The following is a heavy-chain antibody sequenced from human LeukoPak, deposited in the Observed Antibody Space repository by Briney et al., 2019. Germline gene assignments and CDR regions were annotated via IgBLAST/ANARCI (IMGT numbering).Heavy chain of an antibody. V-gene: IGHV4-39*07. Sequence: PSETLSLTCIVSGGSISSSHYYWGWIRQPPGKGLEWIGTIYYGGTTYYNPSLKSRVTISVDTSRNQFSLRLTSVTGADTAVYYCAREFRGTYYSQFDYWGQGTLVSVSS. CDR3: AREFRGTYYSQFDY. CDR1: GGSISSSHYY. D-gene: IGHD1-26*01. J-gene: IGHJ4*02. CDR2: IYYGGTT.